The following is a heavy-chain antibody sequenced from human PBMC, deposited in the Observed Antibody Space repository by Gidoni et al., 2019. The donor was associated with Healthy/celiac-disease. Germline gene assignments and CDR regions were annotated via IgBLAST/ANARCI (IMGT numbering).Heavy chain of an antibody. V-gene: IGHV4-34*01. Sequence: QVQLQQWGAGRLKPSETLSLTCAVYGGSFSGYYWSWIRQPPGKGLEWIGEINHSGSTNYNPSLKSRVTISVDTSKNQFSLKLSSVTAADTAVYYCARNYVLRFLYAYWGQGTLVTVSS. CDR2: INHSGST. D-gene: IGHD3-3*01. CDR1: GGSFSGYY. J-gene: IGHJ4*02. CDR3: ARNYVLRFLYAY.